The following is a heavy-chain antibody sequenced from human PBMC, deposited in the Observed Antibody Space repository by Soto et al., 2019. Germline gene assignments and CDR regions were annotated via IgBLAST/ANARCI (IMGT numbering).Heavy chain of an antibody. V-gene: IGHV4-34*01. CDR2: INHRGST. CDR1: GGSFSGYH. J-gene: IGHJ5*02. D-gene: IGHD2-2*01. CDR3: ARDGFCTSTTCRVGNWFDP. Sequence: KPSETLSLTCVVYGGSFSGYHWSWIRQSPGKGLEWIGGINHRGSTNYNPSLESRVTISVDTSKNQFSLKLPSVTAADTAMYYCARDGFCTSTTCRVGNWFDPWGQGTLVTVSS.